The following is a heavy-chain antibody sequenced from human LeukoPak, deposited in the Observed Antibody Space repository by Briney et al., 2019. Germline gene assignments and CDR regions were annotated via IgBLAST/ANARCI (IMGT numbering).Heavy chain of an antibody. J-gene: IGHJ4*02. V-gene: IGHV1-69*06. D-gene: IGHD1-26*01. CDR1: GGTFSSYA. CDR3: ARVERSPLVGATEYLDY. Sequence: SVKVSCKASGGTFSSYAISWVRQAPGQGLEWMGRIIPIFGTANYAQKFQGRVTITADKSTSTAYMELSSLRSEDTAVYYCARVERSPLVGATEYLDYWGQGTLVTVSS. CDR2: IIPIFGTA.